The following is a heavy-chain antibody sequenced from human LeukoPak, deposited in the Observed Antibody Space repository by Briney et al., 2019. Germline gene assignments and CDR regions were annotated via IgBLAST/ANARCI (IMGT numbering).Heavy chain of an antibody. CDR1: GFTFSSYG. D-gene: IGHD6-13*01. CDR3: ARRAGYSSSWYPHYFDY. CDR2: IRYDGSNK. J-gene: IGHJ4*02. V-gene: IGHV3-30*02. Sequence: GGSLRLSCAASGFTFSSYGMHWVRQAPGKGLEWVAFIRYDGSNKYYADSVKGRFTISRDNSKNTLYLQMNSLRAEDTAVYYCARRAGYSSSWYPHYFDYWGQGTLVTVSS.